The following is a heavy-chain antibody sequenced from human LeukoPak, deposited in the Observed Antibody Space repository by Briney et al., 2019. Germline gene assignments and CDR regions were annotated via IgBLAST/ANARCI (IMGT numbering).Heavy chain of an antibody. CDR3: ASGIAAALY. CDR1: GFTFSNYW. CDR2: INSDGSST. J-gene: IGHJ4*02. D-gene: IGHD6-13*01. V-gene: IGHV3-74*01. Sequence: GGSLRLSCAASGFTFSNYWVDWVRQVPGKGLVWVSRINSDGSSTIYADSVKGRFTISRDNAKNTLYLQMNSLRVEHTAVYYCASGIAAALYWGQGTLVTVSS.